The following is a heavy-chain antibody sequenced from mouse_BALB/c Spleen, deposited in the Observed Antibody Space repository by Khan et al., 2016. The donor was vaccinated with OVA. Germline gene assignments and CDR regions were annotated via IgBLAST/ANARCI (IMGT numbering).Heavy chain of an antibody. CDR2: ISYSGST. Sequence: EVKLEESGPGLVKPSQSLSLTCTVTGYSITSGYGWNWIRQFPGNKLEWMGYISYSGSTNYNPSFKSRISITRDTSKNQFFLQLNSVTTEDTATYYCARTARIKYWGQGTTLTVSS. D-gene: IGHD1-2*01. J-gene: IGHJ2*01. V-gene: IGHV3-2*02. CDR3: ARTARIKY. CDR1: GYSITSGYG.